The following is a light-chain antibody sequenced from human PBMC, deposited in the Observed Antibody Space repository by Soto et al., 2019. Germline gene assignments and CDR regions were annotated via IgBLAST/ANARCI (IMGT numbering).Light chain of an antibody. Sequence: QSALTQPASVSGSPGQSLTISCTGTSSDVRSYNLVSWYQQHPGKTPKLMIYEGSKRPSGVSNRFSGSKSGNTASLTISGLQAEDEADYYCCSYTGSSTYVVFGGGTKLTVL. CDR2: EGS. V-gene: IGLV2-23*01. CDR1: SSDVRSYNL. CDR3: CSYTGSSTYVV. J-gene: IGLJ2*01.